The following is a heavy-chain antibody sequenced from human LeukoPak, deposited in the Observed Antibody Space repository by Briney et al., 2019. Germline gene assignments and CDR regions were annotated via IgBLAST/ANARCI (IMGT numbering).Heavy chain of an antibody. CDR2: ISSSSNTI. Sequence: GGSLRLSCAASQFTFSSFNMNWVRQAPGKELEWLSYISSSSNTIYYADSVKGRFTVSRDNAKNPLYLQMNSLRAEDTAVYYCARDRYGPGSYHFDYWGQGTLVTVSS. V-gene: IGHV3-48*01. D-gene: IGHD3-10*01. J-gene: IGHJ4*02. CDR1: QFTFSSFN. CDR3: ARDRYGPGSYHFDY.